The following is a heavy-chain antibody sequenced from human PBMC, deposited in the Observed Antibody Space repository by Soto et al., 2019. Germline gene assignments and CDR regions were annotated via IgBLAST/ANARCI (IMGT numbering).Heavy chain of an antibody. CDR3: ARGGLTDYFDY. V-gene: IGHV3-33*01. J-gene: IGHJ4*02. CDR1: GFTFSSYG. Sequence: QVQLVESGGGVVQPGRSLRLSCAASGFTFSSYGMHWVRQAPGKGLEWVAVIWYDGSNKYYADSVKGRFTISRDNSKNTLYLQMNSLRAEDTAVSYCARGGLTDYFDYWGQGTLVTVSS. D-gene: IGHD2-21*02. CDR2: IWYDGSNK.